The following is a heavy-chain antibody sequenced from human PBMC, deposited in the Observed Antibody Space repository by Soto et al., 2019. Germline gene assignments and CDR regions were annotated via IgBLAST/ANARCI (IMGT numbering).Heavy chain of an antibody. Sequence: EVQLVESGGGLVQPGRSLRLSCAASGFTFDDYAMHWVRQAPGKGLEWVSGISWNSGSIGYADSVKGRFTISRDNAKNSLYLQMNSLRAEDTALYYCAKDIGSGRFCNWFDPWGQGTLVTVSS. CDR2: ISWNSGSI. J-gene: IGHJ5*02. D-gene: IGHD6-19*01. CDR1: GFTFDDYA. V-gene: IGHV3-9*01. CDR3: AKDIGSGRFCNWFDP.